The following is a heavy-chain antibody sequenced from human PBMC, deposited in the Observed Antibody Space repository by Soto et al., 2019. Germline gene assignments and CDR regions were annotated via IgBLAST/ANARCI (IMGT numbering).Heavy chain of an antibody. J-gene: IGHJ4*02. CDR1: GSSFSSYG. Sequence: QVQLVESGGGVVQPGRSLRLSCAASGSSFSSYGIHWVRQVPGKGREGVAVMSYDGTHKHYADSVKGRFTFSRGHSTNTVYLQMNSLRAEDTADCAKDRGYYSSSWPFYWGQGTLVTVSS. CDR3: AKDRGYYSSSWPFY. CDR2: MSYDGTHK. V-gene: IGHV3-30*18. D-gene: IGHD6-13*01.